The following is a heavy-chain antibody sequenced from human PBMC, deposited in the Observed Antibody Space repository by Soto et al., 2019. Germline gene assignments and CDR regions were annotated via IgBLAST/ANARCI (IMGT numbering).Heavy chain of an antibody. V-gene: IGHV1-69*08. J-gene: IGHJ4*02. D-gene: IGHD3-10*01. CDR3: ARDWESTVSTWSFGAF. CDR2: IIPFLGVT. CDR1: GGTFSPYT. Sequence: QVQLVQSGSEVKKPGSSVKVSCKASGGTFSPYTINWVRQAPGQGLEWMGRIIPFLGVTNYAQKFQARVTITADKSPTTAYMELSGLRFEDTAVYYCARDWESTVSTWSFGAFWGRGTLVTVSS.